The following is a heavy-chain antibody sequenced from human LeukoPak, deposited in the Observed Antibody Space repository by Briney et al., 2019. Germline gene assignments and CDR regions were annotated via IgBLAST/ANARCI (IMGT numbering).Heavy chain of an antibody. CDR2: IYYSGST. V-gene: IGHV4-59*01. D-gene: IGHD6-13*01. J-gene: IGHJ2*01. CDR1: GGSISNYY. Sequence: PSETLSLTCTVSGGSISNYYWSWSRQPPGKGLEWSGYIYYSGSTNYNPSLTSRVIISVDTSKNQFSLKLSSVTAADTAVYYCARVYYSRSYDYWYFDLWGRGTLVTVSS. CDR3: ARVYYSRSYDYWYFDL.